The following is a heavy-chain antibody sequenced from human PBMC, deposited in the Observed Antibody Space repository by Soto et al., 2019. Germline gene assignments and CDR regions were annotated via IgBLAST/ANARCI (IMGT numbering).Heavy chain of an antibody. V-gene: IGHV4-4*02. D-gene: IGHD6-13*01. J-gene: IGHJ4*02. CDR3: ACTLRSWYYFDY. CDR1: GGSISSSNW. Sequence: QVQLQESGPGLVKPSGTLSLTCAVSGGSISSSNWWSWVRQPPGKGLEWIGEIFHSGNTNYNPSLKRRLTISVDKSTHQFSLKLRSVTAADTAVYYCACTLRSWYYFDYWGQGALVTVSS. CDR2: IFHSGNT.